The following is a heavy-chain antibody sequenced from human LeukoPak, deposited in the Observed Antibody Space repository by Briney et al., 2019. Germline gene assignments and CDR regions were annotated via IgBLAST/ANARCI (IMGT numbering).Heavy chain of an antibody. CDR2: ISYDGNDT. V-gene: IGHV3-30*03. CDR3: ARHAYGSGSLFLYYFDY. Sequence: GGSLRLSCAASGYTFINYGIHWVRQAPGKGLEWVAVISYDGNDTFYADSVKGRFTISRDDSKNTLYLQMNSLRLEDTAVYYCARHAYGSGSLFLYYFDYWGQGTLVTVSS. J-gene: IGHJ4*02. D-gene: IGHD3-10*01. CDR1: GYTFINYG.